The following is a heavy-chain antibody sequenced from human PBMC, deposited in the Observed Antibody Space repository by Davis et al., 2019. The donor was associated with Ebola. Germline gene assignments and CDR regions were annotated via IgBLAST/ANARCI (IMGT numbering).Heavy chain of an antibody. CDR2: INHSGST. Sequence: MPSETLSLTCAVYGGSFSAYYWSWIRQPPGEGLEWDGEINHSGSTYYNPSLKSRVTISVDTSKNQFSLKLSSVTAADTAVYYCARRSSSSFDYWGQGTLVTVSS. V-gene: IGHV4-34*01. CDR3: ARRSSSSFDY. CDR1: GGSFSAYY. J-gene: IGHJ4*02. D-gene: IGHD6-6*01.